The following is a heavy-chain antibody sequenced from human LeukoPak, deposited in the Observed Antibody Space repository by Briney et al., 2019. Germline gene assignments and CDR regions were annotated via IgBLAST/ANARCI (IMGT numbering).Heavy chain of an antibody. V-gene: IGHV1-18*01. CDR2: ISAYYGNT. CDR1: GYTFTSYG. CDR3: ARMGVGNRLRSAFDI. J-gene: IGHJ3*02. Sequence: ASVKVSCKASGYTFTSYGISWVRQAPGQGLEWMGWISAYYGNTNYAQKLQGRVTMTTDTSTSTAYMELRSLRSDDTAVYYCARMGVGNRLRSAFDIWGQGTMVTVSS. D-gene: IGHD1-14*01.